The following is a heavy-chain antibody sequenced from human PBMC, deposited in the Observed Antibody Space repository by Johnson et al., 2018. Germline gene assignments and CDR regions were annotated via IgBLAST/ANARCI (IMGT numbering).Heavy chain of an antibody. Sequence: QVQLQQWGGGLLKPSETLSLTCAVYGGSFRGYYWSWIRQPPGKGLEWIGEITHSGRTNYNTSLKSRVTISVDTSKNQFSLKVSSVTAADTAVYYCASVHYHDAFDIWGRGTMVTVSS. CDR2: ITHSGRT. CDR3: ASVHYHDAFDI. D-gene: IGHD3-10*01. V-gene: IGHV4-34*01. CDR1: GGSFRGYY. J-gene: IGHJ3*02.